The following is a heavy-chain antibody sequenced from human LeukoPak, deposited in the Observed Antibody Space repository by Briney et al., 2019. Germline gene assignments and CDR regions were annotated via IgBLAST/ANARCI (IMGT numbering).Heavy chain of an antibody. CDR3: ARGPPITVGGFDY. V-gene: IGHV3-74*01. CDR2: IYSDGSRT. D-gene: IGHD6-19*01. Sequence: PGGSLRLSCAGSGFTLSSNWMHWVRQGPGKGLVWVSRIYSDGSRTNYADSVKGRFTISGDNAKNTLYLQMNSLRAEDTAVYYCARGPPITVGGFDYWGHGTLVSVSS. CDR1: GFTLSSNW. J-gene: IGHJ4*01.